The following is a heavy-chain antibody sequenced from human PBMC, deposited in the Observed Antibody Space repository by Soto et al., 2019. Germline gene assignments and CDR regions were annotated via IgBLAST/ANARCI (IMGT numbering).Heavy chain of an antibody. J-gene: IGHJ4*02. CDR2: IDPSDSQT. Sequence: ESLKISCKGSGYSFAGYWITWVRQKPGKGLEWMGRIDPSDSQTYYSPSFRGHVTISVTKSITTVFLQWSSLRASDTAMYYCARQIYDSDTGPNFQYYFDSWGQGTPVTVS. V-gene: IGHV5-10-1*01. CDR1: GYSFAGYW. D-gene: IGHD3-22*01. CDR3: ARQIYDSDTGPNFQYYFDS.